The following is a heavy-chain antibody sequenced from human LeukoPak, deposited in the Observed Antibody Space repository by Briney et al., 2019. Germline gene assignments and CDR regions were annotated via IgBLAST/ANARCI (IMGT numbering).Heavy chain of an antibody. J-gene: IGHJ4*02. CDR3: ARYFLIPALFY. D-gene: IGHD3-16*01. CDR1: GGTFSSYA. Sequence: ASVKVSCKASGGTFSSYAISWVRQAPGQGLEWMGWINPNSGGTNYAQKFQGRVTMTRDTSISTAYMELSRLRSDDTAVYYCARYFLIPALFYWGQGTLVTVS. V-gene: IGHV1-2*02. CDR2: INPNSGGT.